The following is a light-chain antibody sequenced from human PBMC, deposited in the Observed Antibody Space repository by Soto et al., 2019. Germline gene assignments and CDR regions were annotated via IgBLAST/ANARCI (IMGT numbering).Light chain of an antibody. Sequence: QSVLTQPPSVSAAPGQKVTISCSGSSSNIGGNSVSWYQQLPGTAPKLLIYDDNKRPSGIPDRFSGSKSGTSATLGITGFQTGDEADHYCGSWDSSLSAYVFGTGTKVNGL. CDR2: DDN. CDR3: GSWDSSLSAYV. CDR1: SSNIGGNS. J-gene: IGLJ1*01. V-gene: IGLV1-51*01.